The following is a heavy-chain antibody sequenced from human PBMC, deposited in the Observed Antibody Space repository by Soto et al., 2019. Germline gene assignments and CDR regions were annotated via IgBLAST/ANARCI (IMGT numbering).Heavy chain of an antibody. CDR1: GVSFSIYL. J-gene: IGHJ5*02. Sequence: PGGSLGLSCAASGVSFSIYLMDWVRQAPGKGLVWVSRIESDGSSPIYADSVKGRFTISRDNAKNTLYLQMNSLRAEDTAVYYCAKSNWFDPWGQGTLVTVSS. V-gene: IGHV3-74*01. CDR2: IESDGSSP. CDR3: AKSNWFDP.